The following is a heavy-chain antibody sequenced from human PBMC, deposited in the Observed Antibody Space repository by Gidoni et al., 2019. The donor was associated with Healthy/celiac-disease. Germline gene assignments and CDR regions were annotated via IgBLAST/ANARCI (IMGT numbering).Heavy chain of an antibody. CDR1: GYTFTSYY. D-gene: IGHD1-26*01. J-gene: IGHJ3*02. CDR3: ASSSGIDAFDI. CDR2: INPSGGST. V-gene: IGHV1-46*01. Sequence: QVQLVQSGAEVKKPGASVQVSCKASGYTFTSYYMHWVRQAPGQGLEWMGIINPSGGSTSYAQKFQGRVTMTRDTSTSTVYMELSSLRSEDTAVYYCASSSGIDAFDIWGQGTMVTVSS.